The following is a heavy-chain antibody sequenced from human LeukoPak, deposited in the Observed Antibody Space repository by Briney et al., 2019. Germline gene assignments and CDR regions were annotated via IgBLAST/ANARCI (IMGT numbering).Heavy chain of an antibody. V-gene: IGHV3-21*01. CDR3: ARHRSTYYYDSSGYYPFDP. D-gene: IGHD3-22*01. CDR2: ISSSSSYI. Sequence: PGRSLRLSCAASGFTFSSYSMNWVRQAPGKGLEWVSSISSSSSYIYYADSVKGRFTISRDNAKNSLYLQMNSLRAEDTAVYYCARHRSTYYYDSSGYYPFDPWGQGTLVTVSS. J-gene: IGHJ5*02. CDR1: GFTFSSYS.